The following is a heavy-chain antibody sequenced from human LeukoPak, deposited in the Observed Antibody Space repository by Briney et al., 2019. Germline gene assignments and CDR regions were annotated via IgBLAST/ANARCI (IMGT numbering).Heavy chain of an antibody. J-gene: IGHJ5*02. Sequence: GESLKISCKGSGYSFTSYWIGWVRQMPAKGLEWMGIIYPGDSDTRYSPSFQGQVTISADKSISTAYLQWSSLKASDTAMYYCARLAPIFYDFWSGYTNWFDPWGQGTLVTVSS. CDR3: ARLAPIFYDFWSGYTNWFDP. CDR1: GYSFTSYW. V-gene: IGHV5-51*01. CDR2: IYPGDSDT. D-gene: IGHD3-3*01.